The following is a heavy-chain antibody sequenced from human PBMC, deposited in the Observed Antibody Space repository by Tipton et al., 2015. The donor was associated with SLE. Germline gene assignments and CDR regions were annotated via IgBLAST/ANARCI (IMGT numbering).Heavy chain of an antibody. CDR2: VFPGDSDT. J-gene: IGHJ4*02. CDR1: GYSFTSYW. D-gene: IGHD6-13*01. CDR3: ARHGRLMGIAAPGPAPGDH. V-gene: IGHV5-51*01. Sequence: QSGPEVKKPGESLKISCQASGYSFTSYWIGWVRQMPGKGLEWMGLVFPGDSDTRYSPSFQGQVTISADKSLSTAYLQWTSLKASDTAIYYCARHGRLMGIAAPGPAPGDHWGQGTLVTVSS.